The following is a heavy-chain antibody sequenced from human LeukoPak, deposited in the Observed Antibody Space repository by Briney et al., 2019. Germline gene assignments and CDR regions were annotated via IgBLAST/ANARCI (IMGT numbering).Heavy chain of an antibody. D-gene: IGHD6-6*01. V-gene: IGHV1-46*01. CDR1: GYTFTSYY. CDR3: ARWEYSSSYPQSYYFDY. J-gene: IGHJ4*02. CDR2: INPSGGST. Sequence: ASVKVSCKASGYTFTSYYMHWVRQAPGQGLEWMGIINPSGGSTSYAQKFQGRVTMTRDTSTSTVYMELSSLRSEDTAVYYCARWEYSSSYPQSYYFDYWGQGTLVTVSS.